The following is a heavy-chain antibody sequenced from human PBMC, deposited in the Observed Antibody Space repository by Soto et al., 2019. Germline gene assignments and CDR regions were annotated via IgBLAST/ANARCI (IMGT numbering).Heavy chain of an antibody. V-gene: IGHV3-30-3*01. Sequence: QVQLVESGGGVVQPGRSLRLSCAASGFTFSYYAMHWVRQAPGKGLEWVALISYSGNNKYYADSVKGRFTISRDNSENTLYLQMNSLGPEDTAIYYCARTPETSGYYYDLDSWGQGTLITVSS. CDR2: ISYSGNNK. CDR1: GFTFSYYA. D-gene: IGHD3-22*01. J-gene: IGHJ4*02. CDR3: ARTPETSGYYYDLDS.